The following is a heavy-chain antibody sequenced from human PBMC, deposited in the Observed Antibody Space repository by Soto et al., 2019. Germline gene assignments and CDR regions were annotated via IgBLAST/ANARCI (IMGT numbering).Heavy chain of an antibody. J-gene: IGHJ6*02. CDR1: GYSFTSYW. D-gene: IGHD6-6*01. CDR2: IYPGDSDT. Sequence: ESLKISCKGSGYSFTSYWIGWVRQMPGKGLEWMGIIYPGDSDTRYSPSFQGQVTISADKSISTAYLQWSSLKASDTAMYYCARHRRYSSSSGDYYYYYGMDAWGQGTTVTVSS. CDR3: ARHRRYSSSSGDYYYYYGMDA. V-gene: IGHV5-51*01.